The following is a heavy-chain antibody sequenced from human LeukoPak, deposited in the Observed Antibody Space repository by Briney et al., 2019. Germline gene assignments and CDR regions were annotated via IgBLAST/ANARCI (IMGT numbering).Heavy chain of an antibody. CDR2: ISPDETVK. V-gene: IGHV3-7*01. CDR1: GFTISSVW. CDR3: ARDSR. Sequence: GGSLRLSCVASGFTISSVWMSWVRQAPGKGLEWVANISPDETVKTYVDSVEGRFTISKDNAKNSVYLQMNSLTVEDTAVYYCARDSRWGQGTLVIVSS. J-gene: IGHJ4*02.